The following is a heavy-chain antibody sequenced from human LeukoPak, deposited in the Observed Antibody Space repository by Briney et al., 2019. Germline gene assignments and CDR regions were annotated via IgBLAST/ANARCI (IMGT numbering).Heavy chain of an antibody. CDR3: SRDQTPYY. Sequence: GGSLRLSCAASRFTFTSYAMTWVRQAPGKGLEWVGFIASETYGGTAEYAASVKGRFTISRDDSKSIAYLQMNSLKTEDTAVYYCSRDQTPYYWGQGTLVTVSS. V-gene: IGHV3-49*04. CDR2: IASETYGGTA. J-gene: IGHJ4*02. CDR1: RFTFTSYA.